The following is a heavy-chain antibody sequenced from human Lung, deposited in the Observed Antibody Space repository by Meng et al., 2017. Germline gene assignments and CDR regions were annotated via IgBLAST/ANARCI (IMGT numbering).Heavy chain of an antibody. Sequence: GHVVEAGGGLVQPGGSLELSCAAFGFTFSTHWMHWVRQAPGKGLEWVSRITGDGSSTIYADSVQGRFTMSRDNAKNTLSLQMNSLRAEDTAVYYCARGGVTTDDWGQGTLVTVSS. CDR3: ARGGVTTDD. CDR1: GFTFSTHW. D-gene: IGHD4-17*01. J-gene: IGHJ4*02. V-gene: IGHV3-74*01. CDR2: ITGDGSST.